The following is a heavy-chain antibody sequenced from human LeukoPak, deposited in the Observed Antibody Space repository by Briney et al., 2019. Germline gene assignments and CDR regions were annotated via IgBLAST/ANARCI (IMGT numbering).Heavy chain of an antibody. CDR2: IYSGGST. J-gene: IGHJ4*02. CDR3: ARAPHGSHEGDY. Sequence: GGSLRLSCAVSGFTFSIYSMSWVRQAPGKGLEWVSVIYSGGSTYYADSVKGRFTISRDNSKNTLYLQMNSLRAEDTAVYYCARAPHGSHEGDYWGQGTLVTVSS. V-gene: IGHV3-53*01. D-gene: IGHD1-26*01. CDR1: GFTFSIYS.